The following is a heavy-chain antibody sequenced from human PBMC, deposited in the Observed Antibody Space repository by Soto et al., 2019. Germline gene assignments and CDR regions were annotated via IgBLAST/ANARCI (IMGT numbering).Heavy chain of an antibody. CDR1: GYTFTSYY. CDR3: ARVRGYGGNSGWFDP. Sequence: GASVKVSCKASGYTFTSYYMHWVRQAPGQGLEWMGWISPYDGNTNYAQKFQGRVTMTTDTSTSTAYMELRSLRSDDTAVYYCARVRGYGGNSGWFDPWGQGTLVTVSS. D-gene: IGHD5-12*01. CDR2: ISPYDGNT. V-gene: IGHV1-18*04. J-gene: IGHJ5*02.